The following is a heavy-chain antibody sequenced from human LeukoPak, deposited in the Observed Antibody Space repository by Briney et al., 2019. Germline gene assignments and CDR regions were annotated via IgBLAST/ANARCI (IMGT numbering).Heavy chain of an antibody. V-gene: IGHV1-2*02. CDR2: YNPNSGDT. Sequence: GASVKVSCKASGYILTGQFIHRVRQAPGQGLEWMAMYNPNSGDTTFSQRFQDRVTMTRDTSVNTAFMELSRLTSDDTAVYYCARGGPRGNGFDYWGQGSLVSVSS. CDR3: ARGGPRGNGFDY. CDR1: GYILTGQF. D-gene: IGHD6-25*01. J-gene: IGHJ4*02.